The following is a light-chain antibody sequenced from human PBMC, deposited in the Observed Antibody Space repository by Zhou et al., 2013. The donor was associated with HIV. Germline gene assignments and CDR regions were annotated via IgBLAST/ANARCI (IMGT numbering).Light chain of an antibody. CDR1: QIIAGTY. CDR3: QQYDTWPS. Sequence: EIVLTQSPGTLSLSPGERATLSCTASQIIAGTYLAWYQQKPGRAPRLLIYGASSRATGIPDRFSGSGSGPDFTLTISRLEPEDFALYYCQQYDTWPSFGQGTKLQIK. J-gene: IGKJ2*01. V-gene: IGKV3-20*01. CDR2: GAS.